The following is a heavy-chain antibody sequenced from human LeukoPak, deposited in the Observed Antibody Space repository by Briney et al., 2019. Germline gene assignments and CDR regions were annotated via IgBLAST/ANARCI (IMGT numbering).Heavy chain of an antibody. CDR1: GGSFSGYY. CDR2: INHSGST. D-gene: IGHD3-22*01. V-gene: IGHV4-34*01. Sequence: PSETLSLTCAVYGGSFSGYYWSWIRQPPGKGLEWIGEINHSGSTNYNPSLKSRVTMSVDTSKNQFSLKLSSVTAADTAVYYCASFRDSSGKFDYWGQGTLVTVSS. CDR3: ASFRDSSGKFDY. J-gene: IGHJ4*02.